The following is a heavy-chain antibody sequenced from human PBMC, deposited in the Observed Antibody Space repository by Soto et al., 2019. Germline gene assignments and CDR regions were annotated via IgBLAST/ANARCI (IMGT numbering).Heavy chain of an antibody. Sequence: SETLSLTCAVYGGSFSGYYWSWIRQPPGKGLEWIGEINHSGSTNYNPSLKSRVTISVDTSKNQFSLKLSSVTAADTAVYYCARGKRGDYYGSGSLNSRYNWFDPWGQGTLVT. D-gene: IGHD3-10*01. CDR3: ARGKRGDYYGSGSLNSRYNWFDP. CDR1: GGSFSGYY. J-gene: IGHJ5*02. CDR2: INHSGST. V-gene: IGHV4-34*01.